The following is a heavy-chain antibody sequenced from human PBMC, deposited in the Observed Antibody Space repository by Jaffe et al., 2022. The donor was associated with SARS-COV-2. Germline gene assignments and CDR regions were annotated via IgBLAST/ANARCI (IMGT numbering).Heavy chain of an antibody. CDR2: ISYDGSNK. V-gene: IGHV3-30-3*01. J-gene: IGHJ5*02. CDR1: GFTFSSYA. Sequence: QVQLVESGGGVVQPGRSLRLSCAASGFTFSSYAMHWVRQAPGKGLEWVAVISYDGSNKYYADSVKGRFTISRDNSKNTLYLQMNSLRAEDTAVYYCARGDWPSPLFDPWGQGTLVTVSS. CDR3: ARGDWPSPLFDP. D-gene: IGHD2-2*01.